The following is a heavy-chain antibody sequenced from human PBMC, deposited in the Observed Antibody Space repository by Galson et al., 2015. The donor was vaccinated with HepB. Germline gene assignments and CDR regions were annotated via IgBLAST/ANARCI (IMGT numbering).Heavy chain of an antibody. Sequence: SVKVSCKASGGTFSSYATSWVRQAPGQGLEWMGRIIPILGIANYAQKFQGRVTITADKSTSTAYMELSSLRSEDTAVYYCARDRADWLGSGSRYGMDVWGQGTTVTVSS. D-gene: IGHD3-10*01. CDR1: GGTFSSYA. V-gene: IGHV1-69*04. CDR2: IIPILGIA. CDR3: ARDRADWLGSGSRYGMDV. J-gene: IGHJ6*02.